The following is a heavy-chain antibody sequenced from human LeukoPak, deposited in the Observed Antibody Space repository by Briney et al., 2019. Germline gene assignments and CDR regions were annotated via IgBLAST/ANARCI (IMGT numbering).Heavy chain of an antibody. D-gene: IGHD1-26*01. J-gene: IGHJ4*02. V-gene: IGHV4-34*01. CDR2: INNSGGT. CDR1: GGSFSGYY. Sequence: PETLSLTCAVYGGSFSGYYWSWIRQPPGKGLEWIGEINNSGGTNYNPSLKSRVTLSVETSKTQFSLKLSSVTAADTAVYYCARGSRGSYSRGVDYWGQGTLVTV. CDR3: ARGSRGSYSRGVDY.